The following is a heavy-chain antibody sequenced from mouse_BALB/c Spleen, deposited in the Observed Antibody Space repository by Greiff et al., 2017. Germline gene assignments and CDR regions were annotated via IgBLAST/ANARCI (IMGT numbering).Heavy chain of an antibody. Sequence: EVKLVESGGGLVKPGGSLKLSCAASGFTFSDYYMYWVRQTPEKRLEWVATISDGGSYTYYPDSVKGRFTISRDNAKNNLYLQMSSLKSEDTAMYYCARDRDYGSFYAMDYWGQGTSVTVSS. CDR1: GFTFSDYY. CDR2: ISDGGSYT. D-gene: IGHD1-1*01. J-gene: IGHJ4*01. CDR3: ARDRDYGSFYAMDY. V-gene: IGHV5-4*02.